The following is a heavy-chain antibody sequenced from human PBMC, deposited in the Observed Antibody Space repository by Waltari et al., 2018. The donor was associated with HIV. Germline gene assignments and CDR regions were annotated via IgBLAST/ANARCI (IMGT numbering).Heavy chain of an antibody. CDR3: ATVRGWATDY. CDR2: FDSEDGET. CDR1: GYTLTALS. V-gene: IGHV1-24*01. Sequence: KPETSVKNSCKVSGYTLTALSMHWERQAPGKGLEWMGGFDSEDGETIYAQKYQGRVTMTEDTSTDTAYMELSSLRSEDTAVYYCATVRGWATDYWGHGTLVTVSS. J-gene: IGHJ4*01. D-gene: IGHD3-10*01.